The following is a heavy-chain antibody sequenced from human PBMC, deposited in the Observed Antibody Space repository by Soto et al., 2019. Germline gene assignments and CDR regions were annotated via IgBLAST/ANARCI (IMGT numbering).Heavy chain of an antibody. CDR1: GFTFSSYA. J-gene: IGHJ6*02. Sequence: QVQLVESGGGVVQPGRSLRLSCAASGFTFSSYAMHWVREAPGKGLEWVAVISYDGSNKYYADSVKGRFTISRDNSKNTLYLQMNSLRAEDTAVYYCARDQVRMGYYYGMDVWGQGTTVTVSS. CDR2: ISYDGSNK. V-gene: IGHV3-30-3*01. CDR3: ARDQVRMGYYYGMDV.